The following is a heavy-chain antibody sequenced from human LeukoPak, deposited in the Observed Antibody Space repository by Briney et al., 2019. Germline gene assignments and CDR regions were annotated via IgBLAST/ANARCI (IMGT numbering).Heavy chain of an antibody. J-gene: IGHJ3*02. V-gene: IGHV4-38-2*02. CDR1: GYSVSSGYY. Sequence: SETLSLTCTVSGYSVSSGYYWGWIRQPPGKGLEWIGSMYHSGDTYYNPSLKSRVTISVDTSKNQFSLKLSSVTAADTAVYYCARDAYRRSYEVFRAFDIWGQGTMVTVSS. D-gene: IGHD3-22*01. CDR2: MYHSGDT. CDR3: ARDAYRRSYEVFRAFDI.